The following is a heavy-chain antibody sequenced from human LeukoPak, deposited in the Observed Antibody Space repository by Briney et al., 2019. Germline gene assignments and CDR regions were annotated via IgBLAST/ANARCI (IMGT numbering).Heavy chain of an antibody. CDR1: GYSFTGYF. CDR3: AKDYGLIVGATDDAFDI. Sequence: GASVKVSCKASGYSFTGYFIHWVRQAPGQGLEWMGWINPNSGVTKYAQKFQDRVTMTRDTSISTAHMELSRLRFDDTAVYYCAKDYGLIVGATDDAFDIWGQGTMVTVSS. V-gene: IGHV1-2*02. CDR2: INPNSGVT. D-gene: IGHD1-26*01. J-gene: IGHJ3*02.